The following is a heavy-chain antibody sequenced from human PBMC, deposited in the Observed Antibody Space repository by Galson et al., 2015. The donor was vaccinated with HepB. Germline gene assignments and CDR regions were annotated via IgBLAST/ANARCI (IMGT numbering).Heavy chain of an antibody. J-gene: IGHJ6*03. CDR3: AREDKYCSSTSCYTDYYYMDV. Sequence: SVKVSCKASGGTFSSYAISWVRQAPGQGLEWMGGIIPIFGTANYAQKFQGRVTITADESTSTAYMELSSLRSEDTAVYYCAREDKYCSSTSCYTDYYYMDVWGKGTTVTVSS. CDR2: IIPIFGTA. CDR1: GGTFSSYA. V-gene: IGHV1-69*13. D-gene: IGHD2-2*02.